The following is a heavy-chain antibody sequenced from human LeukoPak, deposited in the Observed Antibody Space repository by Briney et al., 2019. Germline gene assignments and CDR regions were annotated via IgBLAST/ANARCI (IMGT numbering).Heavy chain of an antibody. CDR1: GGTFSSYA. D-gene: IGHD6-6*01. V-gene: IGHV1-69*05. CDR2: IIPIFGTA. Sequence: SVKVSCKASGGTFSSYAISWVRQAPGQGLEWMGRIIPIFGTANYAQKFQGRVTITTDEFTSTAYMELSSLRSEDTAVYYCARVKYSSSSPHNWFDPWGQGTLVTVSS. CDR3: ARVKYSSSSPHNWFDP. J-gene: IGHJ5*02.